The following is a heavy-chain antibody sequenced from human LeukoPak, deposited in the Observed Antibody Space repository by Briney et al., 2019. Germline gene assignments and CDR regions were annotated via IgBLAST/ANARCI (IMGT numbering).Heavy chain of an antibody. V-gene: IGHV3-9*01. D-gene: IGHD2-15*01. CDR3: AKSSRVVVVAATGYFQH. J-gene: IGHJ1*01. CDR2: ISWNSGSI. CDR1: GFTFDDYA. Sequence: PGGPLRLSCAASGFTFDDYAMHWVRQAPGKGLEWVSGISWNSGSIGYADSVKGRFTISRDNAKNSLYLQMNSLRAEDTALYYCAKSSRVVVVAATGYFQHWGQGTLVTVSS.